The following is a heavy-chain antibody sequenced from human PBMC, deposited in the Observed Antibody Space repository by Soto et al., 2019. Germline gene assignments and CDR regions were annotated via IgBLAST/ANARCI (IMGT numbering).Heavy chain of an antibody. CDR2: IYYSGST. V-gene: IGHV4-31*03. CDR1: GGSISSGGYY. Sequence: QVQLQESGPGLVKPSQTLSLTCTVSGGSISSGGYYWSWIHQHPGKGLEWIGYIYYSGSTYYNPSLKSRVTISVDTSKNQFSLKLSSVTAADTAVYYCARDALDYYDSSVLGAPDAFDIWGQGTMVTVSS. CDR3: ARDALDYYDSSVLGAPDAFDI. D-gene: IGHD3-22*01. J-gene: IGHJ3*02.